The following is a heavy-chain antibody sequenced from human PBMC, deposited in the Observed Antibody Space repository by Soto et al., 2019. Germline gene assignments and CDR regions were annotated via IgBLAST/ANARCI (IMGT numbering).Heavy chain of an antibody. V-gene: IGHV3-23*01. CDR2: FSGTTSST. D-gene: IGHD1-26*01. CDR3: AKGQKWELPLDY. CDR1: GFTFRSYA. J-gene: IGHJ4*02. Sequence: EVQLLESGGGLVQPGGSLRLSCAASGFTFRSYAMSWVRQAPGKGLEWVSAFSGTTSSTYYADSVKGRFTISRDNSKNTLYLQLNSLKADDTALYYCAKGQKWELPLDYWGQGALVTVSS.